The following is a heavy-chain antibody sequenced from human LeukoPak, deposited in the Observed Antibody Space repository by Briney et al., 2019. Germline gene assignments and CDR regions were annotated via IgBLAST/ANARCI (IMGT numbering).Heavy chain of an antibody. CDR1: GFLFSSYW. CDR2: ISSGT. V-gene: IGHV3-48*04. J-gene: IGHJ3*02. CDR3: ARRCPYSDNSGHAFDI. Sequence: GSLRLSCAASGFLFSSYWMSWVRQAPGKGLEWAAYISSGTYYADSVKGRFTISRDNAKNSLYLQMNSLRAEDTAVYYCARRCPYSDNSGHAFDIWGQGTMVTVSS. D-gene: IGHD3-22*01.